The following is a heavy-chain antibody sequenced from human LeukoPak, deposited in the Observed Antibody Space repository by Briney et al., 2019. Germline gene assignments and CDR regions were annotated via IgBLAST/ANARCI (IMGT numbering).Heavy chain of an antibody. CDR3: AREVPWVWNFDL. CDR1: GGSISSGDYY. J-gene: IGHJ2*01. D-gene: IGHD1-26*01. Sequence: SQTLSLTCTVSGGSISSGDYYWSWVRQPPGTGLEWIGYIYYTGSTYYNPSLKSRVTISVDTSKNQFSLKLNSVTAADTAVYYCAREVPWVWNFDLWGRGTLVTVSS. CDR2: IYYTGST. V-gene: IGHV4-30-4*01.